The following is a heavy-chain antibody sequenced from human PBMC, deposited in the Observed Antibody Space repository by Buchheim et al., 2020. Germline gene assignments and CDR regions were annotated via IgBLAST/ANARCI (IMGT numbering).Heavy chain of an antibody. CDR1: GFTFSSYW. Sequence: EVQLVESGGDLVQPGGSLRLSCAASGFTFSSYWMTWFRQAPGKGLEWVANINHDGSDKYYVDSVKGRFTISRDNAKTSLYLQMNSLRAEDTAVYYCARDRVAAAGSYNYWGQGTL. V-gene: IGHV3-7*01. J-gene: IGHJ4*02. CDR3: ARDRVAAAGSYNY. D-gene: IGHD6-13*01. CDR2: INHDGSDK.